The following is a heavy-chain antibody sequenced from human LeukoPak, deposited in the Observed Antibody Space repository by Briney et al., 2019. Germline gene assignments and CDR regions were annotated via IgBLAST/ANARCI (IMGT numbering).Heavy chain of an antibody. CDR2: MHYGGST. J-gene: IGHJ4*02. CDR1: GGSISSGLYY. CDR3: AKNDRGRPADY. D-gene: IGHD1-26*01. V-gene: IGHV4-39*01. Sequence: PSETLSLTCSVSGGSISSGLYYWSWIRQPPGKGLEWIVSMHYGGSTYYNPSLKSRVTISVDTSKNQYSLRLLSVTAADTSVYYCAKNDRGRPADYWGQGTLVTVSS.